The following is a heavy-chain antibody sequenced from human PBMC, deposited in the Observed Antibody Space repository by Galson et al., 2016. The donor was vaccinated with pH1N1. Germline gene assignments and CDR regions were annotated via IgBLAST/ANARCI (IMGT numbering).Heavy chain of an antibody. D-gene: IGHD3-10*01. J-gene: IGHJ4*02. CDR2: INHSGST. CDR1: GGSFSDYY. Sequence: ETLSFTCAVYGGSFSDYYWSWIRQPPGKGQEWIGEINHSGSTNYNPSLKSRVTISVDASKNQVSLKLSSVTAADTAVYYCARKEMRGSYYFLGDYWGQGTLVTVSS. V-gene: IGHV4-34*01. CDR3: ARKEMRGSYYFLGDY.